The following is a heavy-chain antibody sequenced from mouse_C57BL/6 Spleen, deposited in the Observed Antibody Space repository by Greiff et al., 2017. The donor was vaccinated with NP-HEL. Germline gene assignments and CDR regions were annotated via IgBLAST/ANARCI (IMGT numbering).Heavy chain of an antibody. CDR1: GYTFTSYW. V-gene: IGHV1-55*01. CDR3: ALAGSSPRAMDY. CDR2: IYPGSGST. Sequence: QVHVKQSGAELVKPGASVKMSCKASGYTFTSYWITWVKQRPGQGLEWIGDIYPGSGSTNYNEKFKSKATLTVDTSSSTAYMQLSSLTSEDSAVYYCALAGSSPRAMDYWGQGTSVTVSS. J-gene: IGHJ4*01. D-gene: IGHD1-1*01.